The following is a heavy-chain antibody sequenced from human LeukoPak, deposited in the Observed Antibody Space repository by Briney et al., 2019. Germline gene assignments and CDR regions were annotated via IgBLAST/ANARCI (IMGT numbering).Heavy chain of an antibody. Sequence: ASVKVSCKASGYTFTGYYMHWVRQAPGQGLEWMGWMNPNSGNTGYAQKFQGRVTMTRNTSISTAYMELSSLRSEDTAVYYCARAPTYYDILTGYYKLDYWGQGTLVTVSS. CDR1: GYTFTGYY. D-gene: IGHD3-9*01. CDR2: MNPNSGNT. V-gene: IGHV1-8*02. CDR3: ARAPTYYDILTGYYKLDY. J-gene: IGHJ4*02.